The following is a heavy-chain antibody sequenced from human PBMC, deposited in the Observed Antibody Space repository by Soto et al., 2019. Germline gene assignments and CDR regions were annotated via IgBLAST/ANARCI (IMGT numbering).Heavy chain of an antibody. CDR2: ISGSGGST. CDR1: GFTFSSDA. J-gene: IGHJ4*02. V-gene: IGHV3-23*01. CDR3: AKPGYCSSTSCPEDY. D-gene: IGHD2-2*01. Sequence: EVQLLESGGGLVQPGGSLRLSCAASGFTFSSDAMSWVRQAPGKGLEWVSAISGSGGSTYYADSVKGRFTISRDNSKNTLYLQMNSLRAENTAVYYCAKPGYCSSTSCPEDYWGQGTLVTVSS.